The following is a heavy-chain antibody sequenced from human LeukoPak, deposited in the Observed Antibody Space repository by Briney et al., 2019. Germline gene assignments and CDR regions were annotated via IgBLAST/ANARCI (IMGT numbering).Heavy chain of an antibody. Sequence: PSQTLSLTCTVSGGSISSGDYYWSWIRQPPGKGLEWIGYIYYRGNTYYNPSLKSRVTISEDTSKNQFSLKLSSVTAADTAVYYCARIITMVRGVTTHPDYWGQGTLVTVSS. J-gene: IGHJ4*02. CDR3: ARIITMVRGVTTHPDY. V-gene: IGHV4-30-4*01. CDR2: IYYRGNT. CDR1: GGSISSGDYY. D-gene: IGHD3-10*01.